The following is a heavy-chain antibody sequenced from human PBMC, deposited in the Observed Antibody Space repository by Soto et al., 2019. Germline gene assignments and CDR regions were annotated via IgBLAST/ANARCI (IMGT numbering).Heavy chain of an antibody. CDR2: IYYSGST. V-gene: IGHV4-31*03. J-gene: IGHJ4*02. CDR1: GGSISSGGYY. Sequence: QVQLQESGPGLVKPSQTLSLTCTVSGGSISSGGYYWSWIRQHPGKGLEWIGYIYYSGSTYYNPSLKCRVTISVETSKYQFSLKLNSVTAADTAVYYCSRGHDSSAYCFDYWGQGTLVTVSS. CDR3: SRGHDSSAYCFDY. D-gene: IGHD3-22*01.